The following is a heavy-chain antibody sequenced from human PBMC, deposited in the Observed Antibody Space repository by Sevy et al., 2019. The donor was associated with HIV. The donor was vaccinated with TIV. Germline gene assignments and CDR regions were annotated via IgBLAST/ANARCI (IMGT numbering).Heavy chain of an antibody. J-gene: IGHJ4*02. V-gene: IGHV3-73*01. CDR3: TRQGIAAAGTGVDY. CDR1: GFTFSGSA. D-gene: IGHD6-13*01. CDR2: IRSKANSYAT. Sequence: GGSLRLSCAASGFTFSGSAMHWVRQASGKGLEWVGRIRSKANSYATADAASVKGRFTISRDDSKNTAYLQMNSLKTEDTAVYYCTRQGIAAAGTGVDYWGQGTLVTVSS.